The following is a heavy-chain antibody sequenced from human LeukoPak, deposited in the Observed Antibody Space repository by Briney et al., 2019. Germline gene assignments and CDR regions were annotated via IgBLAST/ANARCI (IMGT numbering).Heavy chain of an antibody. D-gene: IGHD5-18*01. J-gene: IGHJ4*02. Sequence: ASVKVSCKASGYTFTSFGISWVRQAPGQGLEWMGWSSAYNGNTNYAQKFQGGVTMTTDTSTSTAYMELRSLRSDDTAVYYCTGDLGVDTTMIFFDYWGQGSLVTVSS. CDR3: TGDLGVDTTMIFFDY. CDR2: SSAYNGNT. CDR1: GYTFTSFG. V-gene: IGHV1-18*01.